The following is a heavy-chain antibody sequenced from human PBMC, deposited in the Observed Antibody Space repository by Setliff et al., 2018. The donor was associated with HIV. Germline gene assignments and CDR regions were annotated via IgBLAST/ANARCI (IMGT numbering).Heavy chain of an antibody. CDR1: GFNFKSGW. J-gene: IGHJ5*02. Sequence: PGGSLRLSCVVSGFNFKSGWMTWVRQAPGKGLEWVGRIKSNSDGGTSDYAAAVKDRFSFSRDDSKNTLYLQMNSLEIEDTAVYYCTTRLSGSYIPNWFDPWGQGTLVTVSS. D-gene: IGHD1-26*01. V-gene: IGHV3-15*01. CDR2: IKSNSDGGTS. CDR3: TTRLSGSYIPNWFDP.